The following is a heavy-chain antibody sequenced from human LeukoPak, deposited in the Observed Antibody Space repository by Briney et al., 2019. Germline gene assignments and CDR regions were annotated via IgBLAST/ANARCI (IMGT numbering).Heavy chain of an antibody. D-gene: IGHD6-19*01. CDR2: ITGSGGSSGST. Sequence: GGSLRLSCAASGFTFSSYAMSWVRQAPGKGLEWVSAITGSGGSSGSTYYADSVKGRFTISRDNSKNTLYLQMNCLRAEDTAVYYCAKEPFRPPQWPGGWGQGNLGTVSS. CDR3: AKEPFRPPQWPGG. V-gene: IGHV3-23*01. CDR1: GFTFSSYA. J-gene: IGHJ4*02.